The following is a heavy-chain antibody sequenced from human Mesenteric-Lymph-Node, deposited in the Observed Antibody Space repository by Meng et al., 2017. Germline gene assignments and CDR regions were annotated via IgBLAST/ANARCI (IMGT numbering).Heavy chain of an antibody. CDR3: AKDRVVAAAGIYYFDD. D-gene: IGHD6-13*01. Sequence: GESLKISCAASGFIFSSYSMSWVRQAPGKGLEWVSAISGSGGSTYYADSVKGRFTISRDNSKNTVYLQKSSLRAEDTAVCYCAKDRVVAAAGIYYFDDGGPG. CDR2: ISGSGGST. CDR1: GFIFSSYS. V-gene: IGHV3-23*01. J-gene: IGHJ4*01.